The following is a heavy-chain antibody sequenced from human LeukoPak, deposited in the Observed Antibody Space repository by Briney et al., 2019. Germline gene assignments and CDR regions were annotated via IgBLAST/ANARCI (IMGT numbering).Heavy chain of an antibody. V-gene: IGHV4-59*01. Sequence: SETLTLTCTVSGDSISSYFWSWIRQPPGKGLEWIEYSHDSGSANYNPSLKSRITMSVDTSKNQFSLKLRSVTAADTAVYYCARDSHSVDSATPRGFDPWGQGTLVTVSS. J-gene: IGHJ5*02. D-gene: IGHD3/OR15-3a*01. CDR1: GDSISSYF. CDR2: SHDSGSA. CDR3: ARDSHSVDSATPRGFDP.